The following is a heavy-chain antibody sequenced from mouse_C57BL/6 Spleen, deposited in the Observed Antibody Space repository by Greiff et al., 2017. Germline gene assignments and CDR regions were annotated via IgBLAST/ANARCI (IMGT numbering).Heavy chain of an antibody. CDR3: ARAAYYSDLDY. Sequence: VQLVESGPELVKPGASVKISCKASGYAFSSSWMNWVKQRPGKGLEWIGRIYPGDGDTNYNGKFKGKATLTADKSSSTAYMQLSSLTSEDSAVYICARAAYYSDLDYWGQGTSVTVSS. J-gene: IGHJ4*01. V-gene: IGHV1-82*01. D-gene: IGHD2-12*01. CDR1: GYAFSSSW. CDR2: IYPGDGDT.